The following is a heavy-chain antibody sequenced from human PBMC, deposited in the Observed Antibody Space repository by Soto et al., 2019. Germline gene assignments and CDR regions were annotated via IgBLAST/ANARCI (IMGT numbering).Heavy chain of an antibody. J-gene: IGHJ4*02. V-gene: IGHV3-64*01. Sequence: EVQLAESGGGMVQPGGSLRLSCVASGFTFSSYDMHWVRQAPGKGLEYVSSISSNGCTTYYGNSVKGRFTISRDNSKNTLYLQMGSRSAEDMAVYYCVRRVSGNYDYWGQGTLVTVSS. CDR2: ISSNGCTT. CDR1: GFTFSSYD. D-gene: IGHD1-7*01. CDR3: VRRVSGNYDY.